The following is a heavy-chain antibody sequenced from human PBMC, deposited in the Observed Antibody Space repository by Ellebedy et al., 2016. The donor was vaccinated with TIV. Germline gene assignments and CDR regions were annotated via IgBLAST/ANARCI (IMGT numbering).Heavy chain of an antibody. D-gene: IGHD1-7*01. J-gene: IGHJ3*02. V-gene: IGHV3-23*01. Sequence: GGSLRLSCAASGFTFSNYAMSWVRQAPGKGLEWVSAISGSGGSTYYADSVKGRFTISRDNAKNSLYLQMNSLRAEDTAVYYCAREGTADGFDIWGQGTMVTVSS. CDR2: ISGSGGST. CDR3: AREGTADGFDI. CDR1: GFTFSNYA.